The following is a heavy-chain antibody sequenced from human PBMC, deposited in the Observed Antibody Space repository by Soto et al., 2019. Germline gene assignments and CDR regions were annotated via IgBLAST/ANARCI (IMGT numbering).Heavy chain of an antibody. CDR2: TRPNNGNT. CDR1: GYTFSIYG. CDR3: VRDLDGSGSYYTDY. Sequence: QIQLVQSGAEVKKPGASVKVSCKASGYTFSIYGINWVRQAPGQGLEWMGWTRPNNGNTKYAQNLQGRVTMTTDTSTSTDYMVLRSLRPDDTAVYYCVRDLDGSGSYYTDYWGQGTLVTVSS. D-gene: IGHD3-10*01. V-gene: IGHV1-18*01. J-gene: IGHJ4*02.